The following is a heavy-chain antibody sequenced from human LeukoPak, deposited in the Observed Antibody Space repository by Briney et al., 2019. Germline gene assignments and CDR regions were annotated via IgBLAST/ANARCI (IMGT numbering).Heavy chain of an antibody. CDR1: GGSISSSNW. CDR3: ARSYSGYDHRFDY. D-gene: IGHD5-12*01. J-gene: IGHJ4*02. V-gene: IGHV4-4*02. Sequence: SETLSLTCAVSGGSISSSNWWSWVRQPPGKGLEWIGYIYYSGSTNYNPSLKSRVTISVDTSKNQFSLKLSSVTAADTAVYYCARSYSGYDHRFDYWGQGTLVTVSS. CDR2: IYYSGST.